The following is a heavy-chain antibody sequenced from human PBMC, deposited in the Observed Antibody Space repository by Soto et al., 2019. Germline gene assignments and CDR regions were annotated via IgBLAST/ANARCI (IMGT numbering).Heavy chain of an antibody. J-gene: IGHJ3*02. CDR1: GFTFSSSG. V-gene: IGHV3-30*18. Sequence: GALRLSCASSGFTFSSSGMHWVRQAPGKGLAWVAVRSYDGNNKQYADSVKGRFTISRDNSKNTLYLQMNSLRAEDTAVYYCAKVITSGSYYVSDAFDIWGQGTMVTVS. CDR3: AKVITSGSYYVSDAFDI. D-gene: IGHD1-26*01. CDR2: RSYDGNNK.